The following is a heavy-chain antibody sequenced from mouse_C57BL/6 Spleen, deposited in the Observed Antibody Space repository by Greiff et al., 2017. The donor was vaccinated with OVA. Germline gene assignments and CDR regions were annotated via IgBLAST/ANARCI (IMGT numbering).Heavy chain of an antibody. V-gene: IGHV1-78*01. D-gene: IGHD2-5*01. CDR1: GYTFTDHT. Sequence: QVQLQQSDAELVKPGASVKISCKVSGYTFTDHTIHWMKQRPEQGLEWIGYIYPRDGSTKYNEKFKGKATLTADKSSSTAYMQLNSLTSEDSAVYFCAKAYYSNYVHWYFDVWGTGTTVTVSS. CDR3: AKAYYSNYVHWYFDV. J-gene: IGHJ1*03. CDR2: IYPRDGST.